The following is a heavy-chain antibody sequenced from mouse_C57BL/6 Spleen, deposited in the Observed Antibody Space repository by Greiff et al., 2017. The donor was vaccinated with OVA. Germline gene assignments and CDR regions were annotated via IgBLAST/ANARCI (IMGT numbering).Heavy chain of an antibody. V-gene: IGHV5-17*01. Sequence: EVKLQESGGGLVKPGGSLKLSCAASGFTFSDYGMHWVRQAPEKGLEWVAYISSGSSTIYYADTVKGRFTISRDNAKNTLLLQMTSLRSEDTAMYYCARGVTTVVGYWYFDVWGTGTTVTVSS. J-gene: IGHJ1*03. CDR3: ARGVTTVVGYWYFDV. D-gene: IGHD1-1*01. CDR2: ISSGSSTI. CDR1: GFTFSDYG.